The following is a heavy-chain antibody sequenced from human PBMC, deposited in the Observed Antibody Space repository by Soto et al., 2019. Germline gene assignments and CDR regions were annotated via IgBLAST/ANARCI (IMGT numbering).Heavy chain of an antibody. CDR2: IYYSGSI. J-gene: IGHJ4*02. Sequence: QLQLQESGPGLVKPSETLSLTCTVSGGSISSSSYYWGWIRQPPGKGLEWIGTIYYSGSIYYNLSLKSRVTISVDTSKNQFSLYLSSVTAADTAVYYCASHFRSYYRPNYFDYWGQGTLVTVSS. CDR3: ASHFRSYYRPNYFDY. D-gene: IGHD1-26*01. CDR1: GGSISSSSYY. V-gene: IGHV4-39*01.